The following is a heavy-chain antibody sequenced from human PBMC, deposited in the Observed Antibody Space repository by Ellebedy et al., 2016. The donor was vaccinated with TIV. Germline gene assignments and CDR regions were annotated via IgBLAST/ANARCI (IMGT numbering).Heavy chain of an antibody. Sequence: PGGSLRLSCAASGFRFGDYYMTWIRQAPGKGLEWISFISIDGGATYYSDSVKGRFTISRDNAAQSLSLQINNLRADDTAVYYCARFRYTSAWHLGHNGLDCWGQGTLVSVSS. CDR2: ISIDGGAT. CDR3: ARFRYTSAWHLGHNGLDC. J-gene: IGHJ4*02. V-gene: IGHV3-11*01. CDR1: GFRFGDYY. D-gene: IGHD6-19*01.